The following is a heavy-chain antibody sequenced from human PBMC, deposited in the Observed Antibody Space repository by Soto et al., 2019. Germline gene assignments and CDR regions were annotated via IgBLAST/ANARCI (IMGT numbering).Heavy chain of an antibody. D-gene: IGHD3-10*01. CDR2: ISYDGRNE. V-gene: IGHV3-30*18. CDR3: AKGVVREPAYFDY. CDR1: GFTFSAFA. Sequence: QVQMVESGGGVAQPGRSLRLSCTVSGFTFSAFAMYWVRQAPGKGLEWVALISYDGRNEDFAESVRGRFTISRDNSKNTVYLDMNSLSAEDSAVYFCAKGVVREPAYFDYWGQGTLVTVSA. J-gene: IGHJ4*02.